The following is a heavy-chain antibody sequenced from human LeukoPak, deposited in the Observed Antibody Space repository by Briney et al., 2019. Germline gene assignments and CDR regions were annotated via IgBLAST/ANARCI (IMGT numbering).Heavy chain of an antibody. Sequence: GSLRLSCAASGFTFISYWMSWVRQAPGKGLEWVANIKQDGSEKYYVDSVKGRFTISRDNAKNSLYLQMNSLRAEETAVYYCARADSTIAARLSRSSIFNYYYYMDVWGKGTTVTVSS. J-gene: IGHJ6*03. CDR1: GFTFISYW. V-gene: IGHV3-7*01. CDR2: IKQDGSEK. CDR3: ARADSTIAARLSRSSIFNYYYYMDV. D-gene: IGHD6-6*01.